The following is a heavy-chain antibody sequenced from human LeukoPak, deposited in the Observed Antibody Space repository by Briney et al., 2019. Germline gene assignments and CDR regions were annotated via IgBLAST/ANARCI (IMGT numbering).Heavy chain of an antibody. J-gene: IGHJ4*02. CDR1: GYTFTGYY. D-gene: IGHD2-2*01. Sequence: ASVKVSCKVSGYTFTGYYMHWVRQAPGQGLEWMGWINPNSGDTNYAQNFLGRVTMTRDTSISTAYMELSRLTSDDTAMYYCASALRGYCSSTSCYLIDYWGQGSLVTVSS. CDR3: ASALRGYCSSTSCYLIDY. V-gene: IGHV1-2*02. CDR2: INPNSGDT.